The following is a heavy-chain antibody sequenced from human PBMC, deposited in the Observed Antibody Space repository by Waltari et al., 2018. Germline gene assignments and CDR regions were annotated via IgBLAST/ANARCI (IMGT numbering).Heavy chain of an antibody. CDR3: ARGVWDSSSYYYYDY. Sequence: QVQMQESGPGLVKPSETLSLPCTVPVASLRTHSRTWIRHPPGKGLEWIGYIYYTGSTNYNPSLKSRVTISVDTSRIQLSLNLSSVTAADTAVYYCARGVWDSSSYYYYDYWGQGTLVTVSS. CDR1: VASLRTHS. V-gene: IGHV4-59*11. CDR2: IYYTGST. D-gene: IGHD3-22*01. J-gene: IGHJ4*02.